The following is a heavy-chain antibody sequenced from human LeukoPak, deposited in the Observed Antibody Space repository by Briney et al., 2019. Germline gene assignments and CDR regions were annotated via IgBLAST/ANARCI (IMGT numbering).Heavy chain of an antibody. J-gene: IGHJ4*02. V-gene: IGHV3-30-3*01. CDR3: ARDRGEQQLVSAPDY. D-gene: IGHD6-13*01. Sequence: GGSLRLSCAASGFTFSSYAMHWVRQAPGKGLEWVAVISYDGSNKYYADSVKGRFTISRDNSKNTLYLQMNSLRAEDTAVYYCARDRGEQQLVSAPDYWGQGTLVTVSS. CDR2: ISYDGSNK. CDR1: GFTFSSYA.